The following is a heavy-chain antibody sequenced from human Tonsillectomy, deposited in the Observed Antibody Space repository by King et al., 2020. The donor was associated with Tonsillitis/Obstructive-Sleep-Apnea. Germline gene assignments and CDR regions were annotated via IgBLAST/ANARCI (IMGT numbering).Heavy chain of an antibody. J-gene: IGHJ4*02. CDR2: IWYDGRNK. CDR3: ARDIIAAAGPPLDY. V-gene: IGHV3-33*01. Sequence: VQLVESGGGVVQPGRSLRLSCAASGFTFSSYGMHWVRQAPGKGLEWVAVIWYDGRNKYYADSVKGRFTISRDNSKNTLYLQMNSLRAEDTAVYYCARDIIAAAGPPLDYWGQGTLVTVSS. CDR1: GFTFSSYG. D-gene: IGHD6-13*01.